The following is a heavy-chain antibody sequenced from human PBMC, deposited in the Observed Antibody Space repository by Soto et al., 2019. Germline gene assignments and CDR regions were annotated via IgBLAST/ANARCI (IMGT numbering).Heavy chain of an antibody. CDR2: TYYRSKSSN. V-gene: IGHV6-1*01. D-gene: IGHD3-10*01. Sequence: SKTLSLTCAISGDSVSSNNAAWNWIRQSPSRGLEWLGRTYYRSKSSNGYALSVKSRLTIKPDTSKNQFYLQLNSVTPDDTAGYYSARSGSGGSNDDWGHGTTGPVSS. CDR1: GDSVSSNNAA. CDR3: ARSGSGGSNDD. J-gene: IGHJ6*02.